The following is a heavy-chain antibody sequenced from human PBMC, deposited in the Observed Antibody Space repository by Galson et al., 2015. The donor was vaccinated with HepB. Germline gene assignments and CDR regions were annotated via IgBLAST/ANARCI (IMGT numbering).Heavy chain of an antibody. CDR3: ARKYGSGWGDSFDI. V-gene: IGHV1-46*01. Sequence: SVKVSCKASGYTFTSYYIHWVRQAPGQGLEWMGIINPNTGGTNYPQKFRDRVTMTRDTSTSTVYMELSSLRSEDTAAYYCARKYGSGWGDSFDIWGQGTMVTVSS. CDR1: GYTFTSYY. J-gene: IGHJ3*02. D-gene: IGHD3-10*01. CDR2: INPNTGGT.